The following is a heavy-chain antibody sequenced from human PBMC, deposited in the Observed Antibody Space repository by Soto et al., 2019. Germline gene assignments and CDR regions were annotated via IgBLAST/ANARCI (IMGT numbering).Heavy chain of an antibody. D-gene: IGHD3-10*01. Sequence: SETLSLTCAVYGGSFSGYYWSWIRQPPGKGLEWIGEINHSGSTNYNPSLKSRVTISVDTSKNQFSLKLSSVTAADTAVYYCARGRITMVRGTNWFDPWGQGTLVTVS. CDR2: INHSGST. CDR1: GGSFSGYY. J-gene: IGHJ5*02. CDR3: ARGRITMVRGTNWFDP. V-gene: IGHV4-34*01.